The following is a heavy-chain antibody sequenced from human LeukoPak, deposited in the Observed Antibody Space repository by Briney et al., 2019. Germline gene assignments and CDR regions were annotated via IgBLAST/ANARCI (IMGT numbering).Heavy chain of an antibody. CDR3: ARRLVRGQIFDY. D-gene: IGHD3-10*01. Sequence: SETLSLTCTVSGCSISSYYWSWIRQPPGKGLEWIGYIYYSGSTNYNPSLKSRVTISVDTSKNQSSLKLSSVTAADTAVYYCARRLVRGQIFDYWGQGTLVTVSS. CDR1: GCSISSYY. J-gene: IGHJ4*02. CDR2: IYYSGST. V-gene: IGHV4-59*08.